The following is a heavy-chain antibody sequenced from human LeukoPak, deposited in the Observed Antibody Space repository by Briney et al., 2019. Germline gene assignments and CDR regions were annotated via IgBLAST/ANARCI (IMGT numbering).Heavy chain of an antibody. J-gene: IGHJ6*03. Sequence: ASVKVSCKASGYTFTSYAMNWVRQAPGQGLEWMGWINTNTGNPTYAQGSTGRFVFSLDTSVSTAYLQISSLKAEDTAVYYCARDYGDHYYYYYMDVWGKGTTVTVSS. CDR1: GYTFTSYA. D-gene: IGHD4-17*01. CDR3: ARDYGDHYYYYYMDV. V-gene: IGHV7-4-1*02. CDR2: INTNTGNP.